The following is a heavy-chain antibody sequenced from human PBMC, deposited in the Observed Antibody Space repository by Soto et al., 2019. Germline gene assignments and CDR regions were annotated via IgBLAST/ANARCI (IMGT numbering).Heavy chain of an antibody. V-gene: IGHV1-69*12. Sequence: QVQLVQSGAEVKKPGSSVKVSCKASGGTFSSYAISWVRQAPGQGLEWMGGIIPIFGTANYAQKFQGRVTFPADESTSTAYMGLSSLGSEDTAVYYCARDRLMITFGGVGDGRWFAFDIWGQGTMVTVSS. CDR2: IIPIFGTA. D-gene: IGHD3-16*01. J-gene: IGHJ3*02. CDR1: GGTFSSYA. CDR3: ARDRLMITFGGVGDGRWFAFDI.